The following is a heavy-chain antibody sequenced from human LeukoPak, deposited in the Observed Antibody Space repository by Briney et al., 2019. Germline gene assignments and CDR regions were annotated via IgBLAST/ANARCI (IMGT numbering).Heavy chain of an antibody. CDR2: MSTSGST. Sequence: SETLSLTCTVSGGSISSYYWSWIRQPAGKGLEWIGRMSTSGSTNYNPSLNSRAIMSVDTSKNQFPLKLSSVTAADTAVYYCARHEYSSSFFYYWGQGTLVTVSS. CDR1: GGSISSYY. J-gene: IGHJ4*02. V-gene: IGHV4-4*07. CDR3: ARHEYSSSFFYY. D-gene: IGHD6-6*01.